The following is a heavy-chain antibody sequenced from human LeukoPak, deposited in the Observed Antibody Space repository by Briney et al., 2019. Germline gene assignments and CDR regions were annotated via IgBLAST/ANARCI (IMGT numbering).Heavy chain of an antibody. J-gene: IGHJ4*02. CDR3: ARVIGYNYGFDY. CDR2: IIPIFDTA. CDR1: GDTFSNTV. Sequence: ASVKVSCKASGDTFSNTVGWVRQAPGQGLGWMGGIIPIFDTANSAPKFQGRVTFTADESTNTAHMELTSLRIEDTAVYYCARVIGYNYGFDYWGQGTLVTVSS. V-gene: IGHV1-69*01. D-gene: IGHD5-18*01.